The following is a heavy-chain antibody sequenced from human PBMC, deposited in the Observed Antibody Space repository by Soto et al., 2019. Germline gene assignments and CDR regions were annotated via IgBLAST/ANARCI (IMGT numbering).Heavy chain of an antibody. CDR1: GFTFSSYA. CDR2: ISGSGGST. D-gene: IGHD2-15*01. Sequence: GGSLRLSCAASGFTFSSYAMSWVRQAPGKGLEWVSAISGSGGSTYYADSVKGRFTISRDNSKNTLYLQMNSLRAEDTAVYYCVRAVVVVVAALRWPPDYWGQGTLVTVSS. CDR3: VRAVVVVVAALRWPPDY. V-gene: IGHV3-23*01. J-gene: IGHJ4*02.